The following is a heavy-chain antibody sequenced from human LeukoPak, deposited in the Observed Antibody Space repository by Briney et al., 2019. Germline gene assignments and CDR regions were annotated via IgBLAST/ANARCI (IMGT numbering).Heavy chain of an antibody. V-gene: IGHV3-48*02. CDR1: GFTFSSHS. CDR3: ARLTTVATPGFDY. CDR2: ISSSSSTT. D-gene: IGHD4-23*01. Sequence: GGSLRLSCAASGFTFSSHSMNWVRQAPGKGLEWVSYISSSSSTTYYADSVKGRFTISRDNAKNSLYLQMNSLTDEDTAVYYCARLTTVATPGFDYWGQGTLVTVSS. J-gene: IGHJ4*02.